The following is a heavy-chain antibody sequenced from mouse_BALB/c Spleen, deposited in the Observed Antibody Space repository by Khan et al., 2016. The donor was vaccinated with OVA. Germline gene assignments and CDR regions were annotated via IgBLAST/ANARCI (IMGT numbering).Heavy chain of an antibody. D-gene: IGHD2-1*01. J-gene: IGHJ3*01. Sequence: EVELVESGGGLVKPGGSLKLSCAASGFTFSSYTMSWVRQTPEKRLEWVATISSGGDNTYYPDSVKGRFTISRDNAKNNLYLQMSSLRSEDTALYYCARSNYGNFAHWGQGTLVTGSA. V-gene: IGHV5-9*03. CDR3: ARSNYGNFAH. CDR2: ISSGGDNT. CDR1: GFTFSSYT.